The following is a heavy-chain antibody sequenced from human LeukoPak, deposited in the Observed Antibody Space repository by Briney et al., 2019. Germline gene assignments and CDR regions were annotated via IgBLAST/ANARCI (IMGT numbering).Heavy chain of an antibody. CDR1: GGSIGSHY. J-gene: IGHJ4*02. CDR3: ARGGVLKSVDY. D-gene: IGHD3-16*01. V-gene: IGHV4-59*11. CDR2: VYDIGST. Sequence: ETLSLTCTVSGGSIGSHYWTWIRQTPGKGLECIGYVYDIGSTKYNPSLKSRVTISVDTSKNQFSLRLSSVTAADTAVYYCARGGVLKSVDYWGQGTLVAVSS.